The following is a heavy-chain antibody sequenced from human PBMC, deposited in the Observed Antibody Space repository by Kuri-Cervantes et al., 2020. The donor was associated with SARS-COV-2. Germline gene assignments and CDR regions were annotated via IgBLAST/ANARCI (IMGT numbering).Heavy chain of an antibody. CDR2: IYYSGYP. CDR1: GGSISSSSYY. Sequence: SEILSRTCTVSGGSISSSSYYWGWIRQPPGKGLEWIANIYYSGYPYYSPSLKSRVTISIDTSKNQFSLRLSSVTAADTAVYYCAQTGFYYDNSGYSTIFDYWGQGSLVTVSS. V-gene: IGHV4-39*01. J-gene: IGHJ4*02. CDR3: AQTGFYYDNSGYSTIFDY. D-gene: IGHD3-22*01.